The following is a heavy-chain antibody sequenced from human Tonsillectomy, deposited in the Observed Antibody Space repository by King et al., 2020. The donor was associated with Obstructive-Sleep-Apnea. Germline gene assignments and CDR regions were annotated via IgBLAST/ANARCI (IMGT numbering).Heavy chain of an antibody. Sequence: VQLVESGGVLVQPGGSLRLSCAASGFSVISSYMTWVRQAPGQGLEWVSIIFSGGSTYYVDSVKGRFTISRDSSKNTVFLHMNNLTTVDTAVYYCGRGIDGFGEFPDSWGQGTLVTVSS. D-gene: IGHD3-10*01. V-gene: IGHV3-53*04. J-gene: IGHJ4*02. CDR1: GFSVISSY. CDR2: IFSGGST. CDR3: GRGIDGFGEFPDS.